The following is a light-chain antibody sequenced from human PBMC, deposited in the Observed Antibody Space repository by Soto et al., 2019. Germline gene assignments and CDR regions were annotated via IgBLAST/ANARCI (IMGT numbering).Light chain of an antibody. CDR2: GAS. CDR3: QQYASSPPLT. V-gene: IGKV3-20*01. CDR1: QSVTSTY. J-gene: IGKJ4*01. Sequence: EIVLTQSPGTLSLSPGESATLSCRASQSVTSTYLAWYQQKPGQAPRLLIYGASSRATGIPDRFSGSGSGTDFTLTISRLEPEDCAVDYCQQYASSPPLTVGGGTKVEVK.